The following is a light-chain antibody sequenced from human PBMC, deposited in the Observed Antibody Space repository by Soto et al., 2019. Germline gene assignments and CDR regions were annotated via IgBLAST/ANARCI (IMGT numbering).Light chain of an antibody. J-gene: IGLJ2*01. V-gene: IGLV2-14*01. Sequence: QSVLTQPASVSGSPGQSITISCTGTSSDVGGYNYVSWYQQHPGKAPKLMIYDVSNRPSGVSNRFSGSKSGNTASLTISGLQAEDEAYYYCSSYTSSSTLGVVFGGGTKVTVL. CDR2: DVS. CDR1: SSDVGGYNY. CDR3: SSYTSSSTLGVV.